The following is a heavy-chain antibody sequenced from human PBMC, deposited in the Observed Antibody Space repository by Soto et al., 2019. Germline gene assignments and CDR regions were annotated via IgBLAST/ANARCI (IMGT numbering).Heavy chain of an antibody. D-gene: IGHD2-21*02. CDR1: GGTFSGHA. J-gene: IGHJ4*02. CDR2: LIPLFGTT. Sequence: QVQLVQSGAEVKKPGSSVKVSCEASGGTFSGHAISWVRQAPGQGPEWMGGLIPLFGTTQHAQNFQDRLTITADKSPSTAYMELTSLRLEDTSIYCRARGPTCGCRCDSGGQGTLVTVSS. V-gene: IGHV1-69*06. CDR3: ARGPTCGCRCDS.